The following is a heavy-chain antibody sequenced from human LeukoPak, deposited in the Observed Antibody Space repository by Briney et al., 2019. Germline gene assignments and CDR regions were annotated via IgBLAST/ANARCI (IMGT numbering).Heavy chain of an antibody. CDR2: IYHSGST. CDR3: ARTPGIAAAGKPGYFDY. CDR1: GGSISNSNW. V-gene: IGHV4-4*02. D-gene: IGHD6-13*01. J-gene: IGHJ4*02. Sequence: SETLSLTCAVSGGSISNSNWWSWVRQPPGKGLEWIGEIYHSGSTNYNPSLKSRVTISVDTSKNQFSLKLSSVTAADTAVYYCARTPGIAAAGKPGYFDYWGQGTLVTVSS.